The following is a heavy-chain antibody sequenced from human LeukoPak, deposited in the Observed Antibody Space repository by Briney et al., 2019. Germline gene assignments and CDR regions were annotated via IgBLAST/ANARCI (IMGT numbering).Heavy chain of an antibody. D-gene: IGHD4-23*01. J-gene: IGHJ5*02. CDR1: GGSFSSGSYY. V-gene: IGHV4-61*01. CDR2: INHSGST. CDR3: ARGLSTVVTT. Sequence: PSETLSLTCTVSGGSFSSGSYYWSWIRQPPGKGLEWIGEINHSGSTNYNPSLKSRVTISVDTSKNQFSLKLSSVTAADTAVYYCARGLSTVVTTWGQGTLVTVSS.